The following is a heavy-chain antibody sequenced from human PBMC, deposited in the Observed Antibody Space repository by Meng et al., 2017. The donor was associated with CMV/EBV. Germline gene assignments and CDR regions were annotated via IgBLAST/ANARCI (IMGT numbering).Heavy chain of an antibody. CDR1: SSYA. D-gene: IGHD2-2*01. J-gene: IGHJ5*02. CDR2: IIPIFGTA. CDR3: ARVGGYCSSTNCYLSNWFDP. Sequence: SSYAISWVRQAPGQGLEWMGGIIPIFGTANYAQKFQGRVTITTDESTSTAYMELSSLRSEDTAVYYCARVGGYCSSTNCYLSNWFDPWGQGTLVTVSS. V-gene: IGHV1-69*05.